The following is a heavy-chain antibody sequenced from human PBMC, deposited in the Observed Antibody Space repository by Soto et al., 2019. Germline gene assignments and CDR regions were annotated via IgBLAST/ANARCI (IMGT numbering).Heavy chain of an antibody. J-gene: IGHJ4*02. Sequence: QLQLQESGPGLVKPSETLSLTCTVSGGSMSSSSYYWGWIRQPPGKGLEWIANMYFSGFYSGSTSYNQSLKSRVTISVDTSKNQFSLQVSSVTAADTAVYYCARGFDILTFGFCLDYWGQGTLVTVSS. CDR3: ARGFDILTFGFCLDY. V-gene: IGHV4-39*01. CDR2: MYFSGFYSGST. D-gene: IGHD3-9*01. CDR1: GGSMSSSSYY.